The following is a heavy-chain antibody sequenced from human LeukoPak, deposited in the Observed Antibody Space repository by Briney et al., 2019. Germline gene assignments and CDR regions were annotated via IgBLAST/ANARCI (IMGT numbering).Heavy chain of an antibody. V-gene: IGHV3-23*01. CDR1: GFTFSSYA. D-gene: IGHD3-10*01. CDR2: ISGSGGST. Sequence: GGSLRLSCSAFGFTFSSYAMGWVRPAPGKGLDWVSAISGSGGSTYHADSVKGRFTISRDNSKNTLYLQMNSLRAEDTAVYYCAKDSVRGVIRGPFDYWGQGTLVTVSS. CDR3: AKDSVRGVIRGPFDY. J-gene: IGHJ4*02.